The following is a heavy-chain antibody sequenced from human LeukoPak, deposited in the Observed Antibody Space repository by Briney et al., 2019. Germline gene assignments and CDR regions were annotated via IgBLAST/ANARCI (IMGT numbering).Heavy chain of an antibody. CDR2: IYYSGST. D-gene: IGHD6-19*01. CDR3: ARASPYSSGWYYFDY. Sequence: SETLSLTCAVYGGSFSSYYWSWIRQPPGKGLEWIGYIYYSGSTNYNPSLKSRVTISVDTSKNQFSLKLSSVTAADTAVYYCARASPYSSGWYYFDYWGQGTLVTVSS. J-gene: IGHJ4*02. V-gene: IGHV4-59*01. CDR1: GGSFSSYY.